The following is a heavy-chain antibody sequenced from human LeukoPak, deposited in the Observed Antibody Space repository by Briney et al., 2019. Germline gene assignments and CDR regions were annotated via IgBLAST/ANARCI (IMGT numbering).Heavy chain of an antibody. CDR3: ARSGIDSMDYHGMDV. V-gene: IGHV3-30-3*01. CDR2: ISYDGSNK. D-gene: IGHD1-26*01. CDR1: GFTFSSYA. Sequence: GGSLRLSCAASGFTFSSYAMHWVRQAPGKGLEWVAVISYDGSNKYYADSVEGRFTISRDNSKNTLYLQMNSLRAEDTAVYYCARSGIDSMDYHGMDVWGQGTTVTVSS. J-gene: IGHJ6*02.